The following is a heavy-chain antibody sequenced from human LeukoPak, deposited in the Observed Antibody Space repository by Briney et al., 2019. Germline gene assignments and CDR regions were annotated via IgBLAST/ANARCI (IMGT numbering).Heavy chain of an antibody. J-gene: IGHJ4*02. D-gene: IGHD5-18*01. CDR1: GFTFDDYG. Sequence: GGSLRLSCAASGFTFDDYGMSWVRQAPGKGLEWVSGINWNGGSTGYADSVKGRFTISRDNSKNTLYLQMNSLRAEDTAVYYCAKEKIQLNPFDYWGQGTLVTVSS. CDR2: INWNGGST. CDR3: AKEKIQLNPFDY. V-gene: IGHV3-20*04.